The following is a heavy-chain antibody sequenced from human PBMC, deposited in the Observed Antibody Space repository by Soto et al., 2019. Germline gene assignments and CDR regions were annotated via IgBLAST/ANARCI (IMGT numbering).Heavy chain of an antibody. D-gene: IGHD6-25*01. CDR1: GFTFSSDA. Sequence: EVQLLESGGGLVQPGRSLRLSCAASGFTFSSDAMSWVRQAPGKGLEWVSAISGSGGTTYYAASVKGRFTISRDNSKNTLFLQRNSLRAEDTAVYYCAKFFVETGGSSGWPWTFHYWGQGTLVTVSS. CDR2: ISGSGGTT. CDR3: AKFFVETGGSSGWPWTFHY. V-gene: IGHV3-23*01. J-gene: IGHJ4*02.